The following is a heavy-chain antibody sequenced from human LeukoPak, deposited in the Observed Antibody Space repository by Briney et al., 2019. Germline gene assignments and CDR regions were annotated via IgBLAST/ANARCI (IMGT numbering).Heavy chain of an antibody. D-gene: IGHD6-19*01. Sequence: GESLEISCAGSGYTFTTYWIGWVRQMPGKGLEWMGIISPVDSDTRYSPSFQGQVTMSADKSISTAYLQWNSLKASDTAMYYCARDYSSGYYDYWGQGTLVTVSS. J-gene: IGHJ4*02. CDR1: GYTFTTYW. CDR2: ISPVDSDT. CDR3: ARDYSSGYYDY. V-gene: IGHV5-51*01.